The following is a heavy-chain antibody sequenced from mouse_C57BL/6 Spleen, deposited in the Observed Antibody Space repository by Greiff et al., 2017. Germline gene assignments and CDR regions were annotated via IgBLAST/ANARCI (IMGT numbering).Heavy chain of an antibody. Sequence: VQLQQSGAELVRPGTSVKVSCKASGYAFTNYLIEWVKQRPGQGLEWIGVINPGGGGTNYNEQFQGKATLTADKSSSTAYMQLSSLTYEDCTVYFCATSPLYYCGSSHFAYWGQGTMVTVSA. J-gene: IGHJ3*01. CDR1: GYAFTNYL. CDR2: INPGGGGT. V-gene: IGHV1-54*01. D-gene: IGHD1-1*01. CDR3: ATSPLYYCGSSHFAY.